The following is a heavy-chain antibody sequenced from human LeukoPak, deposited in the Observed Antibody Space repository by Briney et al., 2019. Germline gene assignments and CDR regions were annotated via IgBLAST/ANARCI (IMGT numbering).Heavy chain of an antibody. Sequence: GGSLRLSCAASGFTFSSYAMSWVRQAPGKGLEWVSAISGSGGSTYYADSVKGRFTISRDNSKNTLYLQMNSLRAEDTAVYYCAKTTSQTVVVYYFDYWGQGTLVTVSS. D-gene: IGHD3-22*01. CDR1: GFTFSSYA. CDR2: ISGSGGST. V-gene: IGHV3-23*01. J-gene: IGHJ4*02. CDR3: AKTTSQTVVVYYFDY.